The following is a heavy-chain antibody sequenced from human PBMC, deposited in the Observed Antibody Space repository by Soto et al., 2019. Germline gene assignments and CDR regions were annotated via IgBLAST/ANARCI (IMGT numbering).Heavy chain of an antibody. J-gene: IGHJ6*03. Sequence: GGSLRLSCAASGFTFNSYAMSSVRQAPGKGLEWVSAISGSGGSTYYADSVKGRFTISRDNSKNTLYLQMNSLRAEDTAVYYCLINVNGDYPPWYYYYYMATWGKETTVTVSS. CDR1: GFTFNSYA. V-gene: IGHV3-23*01. D-gene: IGHD4-17*01. CDR2: ISGSGGST. CDR3: LINVNGDYPPWYYYYYMAT.